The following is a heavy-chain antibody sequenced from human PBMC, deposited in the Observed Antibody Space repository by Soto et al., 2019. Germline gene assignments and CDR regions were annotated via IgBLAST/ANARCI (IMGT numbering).Heavy chain of an antibody. J-gene: IGHJ4*02. CDR3: TTEGDSSGWGWWAY. CDR2: IKRKTDGGTT. D-gene: IGHD6-19*01. Sequence: EVQLVESGGGLVKPGGSLRLSCAASDFTFTNAWMNWVRQAPGKGLEWVGRIKRKTDGGTTDYAAPVKGRFTISRDDSENTLYLQMNSRKTEDTAVYYFTTEGDSSGWGWWAYWGQGTLVTVSS. V-gene: IGHV3-15*07. CDR1: DFTFTNAW.